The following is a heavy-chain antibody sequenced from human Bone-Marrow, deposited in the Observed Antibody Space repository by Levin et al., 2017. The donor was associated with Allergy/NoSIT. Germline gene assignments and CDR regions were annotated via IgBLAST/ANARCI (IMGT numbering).Heavy chain of an antibody. CDR3: AKDYYCTKGVCSPPK. Sequence: GGSLRLSCAASGFTFDDYAMDWVRQAPGKGLEWVSGISWNSGSIGYADSVKGRFTISRDNAKKSLYLQMNSLRAEDTALYYCAKDYYCTKGVCSPPKWGQGTLVTVSS. CDR2: ISWNSGSI. CDR1: GFTFDDYA. J-gene: IGHJ4*02. D-gene: IGHD2-8*01. V-gene: IGHV3-9*01.